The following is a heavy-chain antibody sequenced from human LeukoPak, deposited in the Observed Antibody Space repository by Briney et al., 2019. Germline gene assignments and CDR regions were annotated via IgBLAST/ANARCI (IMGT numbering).Heavy chain of an antibody. CDR2: TWYDGSYK. D-gene: IGHD5-24*01. Sequence: QPGGSLRLSCAASGFTFSTYGMHWVRQAPGKRLEWVAVTWYDGSYKYYGDSVKGLFTISRDNSKNTLYLQMASLRVEDTDVYYCASQFDGRHPNAFDIWGQGTMVTVSS. V-gene: IGHV3-33*01. J-gene: IGHJ3*02. CDR3: ASQFDGRHPNAFDI. CDR1: GFTFSTYG.